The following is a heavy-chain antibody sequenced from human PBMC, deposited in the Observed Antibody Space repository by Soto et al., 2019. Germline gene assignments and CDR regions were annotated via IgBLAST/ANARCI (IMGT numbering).Heavy chain of an antibody. Sequence: QVQLVPSGAEVKKPGASVKVSCKASGYTFTSYAMHWVRQAPGQRREWMGWINAGNGNTKYSQKFQGRVTITRDTSASTAYMELSSLRSEDTAVYYCAGGYDILTGYYPFDYWGQGNLVTVSS. CDR3: AGGYDILTGYYPFDY. D-gene: IGHD3-9*01. V-gene: IGHV1-3*01. J-gene: IGHJ4*02. CDR1: GYTFTSYA. CDR2: INAGNGNT.